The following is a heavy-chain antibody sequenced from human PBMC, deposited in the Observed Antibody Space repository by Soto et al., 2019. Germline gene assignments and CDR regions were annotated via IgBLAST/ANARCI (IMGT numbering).Heavy chain of an antibody. CDR3: ASQASAAGTNYYYYGMDV. CDR1: GYSFTSYW. Sequence: GESLKISCKGSGYSFTSYWIGWVRQMPGKGLEWMGIIYPGDSDTRYSPSLQGQVTISADKSISTAYLQWSSLKASDTAMYYCASQASAAGTNYYYYGMDVWGQGTTVTVSS. J-gene: IGHJ6*02. D-gene: IGHD6-13*01. V-gene: IGHV5-51*01. CDR2: IYPGDSDT.